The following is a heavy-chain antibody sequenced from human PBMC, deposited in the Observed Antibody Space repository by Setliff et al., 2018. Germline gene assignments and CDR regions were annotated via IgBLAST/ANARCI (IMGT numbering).Heavy chain of an antibody. CDR3: ATRTFAVIPHSGLGLDYFYGMDV. J-gene: IGHJ6*02. Sequence: SETLSLTCTVSGGSISSRSYYWGWIRQPPGKGLEWIGSIYHSGSSYYNPSLRSRVSMPLDTSKRQVSLNLNSVTAADTGVYYCATRTFAVIPHSGLGLDYFYGMDVWGRGTTVTVSS. CDR2: IYHSGSS. CDR1: GGSISSRSYY. V-gene: IGHV4-39*07. D-gene: IGHD2-21*01.